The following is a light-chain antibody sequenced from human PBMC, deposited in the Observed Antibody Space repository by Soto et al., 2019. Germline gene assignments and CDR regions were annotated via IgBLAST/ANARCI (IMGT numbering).Light chain of an antibody. V-gene: IGKV1-5*03. CDR1: QSISSW. Sequence: DIQMTQSPSTLSASVGDRVTVTCRASQSISSWLAWYQQKAGKAPKLLIYKASALEGGVPSRFSGRGSGTEFTLTISSLEPEDFATYYCQHYNTYPWT. CDR3: QHYNTYPWT. CDR2: KAS. J-gene: IGKJ1*01.